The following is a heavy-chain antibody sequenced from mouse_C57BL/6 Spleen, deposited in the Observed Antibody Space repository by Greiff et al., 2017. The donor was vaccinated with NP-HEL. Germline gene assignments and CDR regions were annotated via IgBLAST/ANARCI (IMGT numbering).Heavy chain of an antibody. CDR1: GYTFTDYN. D-gene: IGHD3-2*02. CDR2: INPNNGGT. CDR3: ARRAQATAWFAY. Sequence: VQLQQSGPELVKPGASVKIPCKASGYTFTDYNMDWVKQSHGKSLEWIGDINPNNGGTIYNQKFKGKATLTVDKSSSTAYMELRSLTSEDTAVYYCARRAQATAWFAYWGQGTLVTVPA. J-gene: IGHJ3*01. V-gene: IGHV1-18*01.